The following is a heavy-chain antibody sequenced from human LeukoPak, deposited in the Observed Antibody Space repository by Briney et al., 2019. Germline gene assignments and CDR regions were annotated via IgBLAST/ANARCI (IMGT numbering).Heavy chain of an antibody. Sequence: PSETLSLTCAVYGGFFSGYYWSWIRQPPGKGLEWIGEINHSGSTNYNPSLKSRVTISVDTSKNQFSLKLSSVTAADTAVYYCARTRVRYFDWLPPYYFDYWGQGTLVTVSS. CDR2: INHSGST. CDR1: GGFFSGYY. D-gene: IGHD3-9*01. J-gene: IGHJ4*02. V-gene: IGHV4-34*01. CDR3: ARTRVRYFDWLPPYYFDY.